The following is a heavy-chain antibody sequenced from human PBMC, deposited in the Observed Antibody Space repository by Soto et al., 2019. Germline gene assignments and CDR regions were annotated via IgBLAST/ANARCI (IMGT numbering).Heavy chain of an antibody. CDR2: ISYDGSNK. Sequence: QVQLVESGGGVVQPGRSLRLSCAASGFTFSSYGMHWVRQAPGKGLEWVAVISYDGSNKYYADSVKGRFTISRDNSKNTLYLQMNSLRAEDTAVYYCAKEVAMVRGVFDYCGQGTLVTVSS. D-gene: IGHD3-10*01. CDR1: GFTFSSYG. J-gene: IGHJ4*02. CDR3: AKEVAMVRGVFDY. V-gene: IGHV3-30*18.